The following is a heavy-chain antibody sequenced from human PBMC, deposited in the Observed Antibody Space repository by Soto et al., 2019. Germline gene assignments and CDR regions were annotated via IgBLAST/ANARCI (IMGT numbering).Heavy chain of an antibody. J-gene: IGHJ5*02. Sequence: GASVKVSCKAPGDTFSSYTLTWLRQAPGQRLEWMGGIIAGNGTTKYSQKFQGRVTITRDTSASTAYMELSSLRSEDTAVYYCARDLAEDWFDPWGQGTLVTVSS. D-gene: IGHD3-3*02. V-gene: IGHV1-3*01. CDR1: GDTFSSYT. CDR3: ARDLAEDWFDP. CDR2: IIAGNGTT.